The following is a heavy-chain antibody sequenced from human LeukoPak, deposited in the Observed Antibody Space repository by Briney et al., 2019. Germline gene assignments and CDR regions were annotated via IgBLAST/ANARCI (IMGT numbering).Heavy chain of an antibody. CDR1: GYTFTSYG. Sequence: ASVKVSCKASGYTFTSYGISWVRQAPGQGLEWMGWISAYNGNTNYAQKLQGKVTMTTDTSTSTAYMELRSLRSDDTAVYYCARDQLSYCSSTSRYAIDYWGQGTLVTVSS. CDR3: ARDQLSYCSSTSRYAIDY. CDR2: ISAYNGNT. V-gene: IGHV1-18*01. J-gene: IGHJ4*02. D-gene: IGHD2-2*01.